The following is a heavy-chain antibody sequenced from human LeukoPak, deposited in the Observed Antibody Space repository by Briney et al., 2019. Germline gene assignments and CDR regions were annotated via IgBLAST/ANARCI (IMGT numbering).Heavy chain of an antibody. CDR1: GYTFTNYY. J-gene: IGHJ6*03. V-gene: IGHV1-2*02. Sequence: ASVKVSCKASGYTFTNYYMHWVRQAPGQGLEWVGWINPDSGDTKYAQKFQGRVTMTRDTSISTAYMELTRLRSDDTAVYYCARGGLRVMVYRLYYMDVWGKGTTVTVSS. CDR3: ARGGLRVMVYRLYYMDV. CDR2: INPDSGDT. D-gene: IGHD2-8*01.